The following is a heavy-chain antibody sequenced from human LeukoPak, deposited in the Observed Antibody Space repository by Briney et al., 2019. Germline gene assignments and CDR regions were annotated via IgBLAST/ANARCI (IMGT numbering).Heavy chain of an antibody. D-gene: IGHD2-2*02. CDR3: ARTSCSSTSCYSYYYYYMDV. Sequence: LSGGSLRLSCAASGFTFSSYWMHWVRQAPGKGLVWVSRINTDGSSTSYADSVKGRFTISRDNAKNTLYLQMNSLRAEDTAVYYCARTSCSSTSCYSYYYYYMDVWGKGTTVTVSS. CDR1: GFTFSSYW. CDR2: INTDGSST. J-gene: IGHJ6*03. V-gene: IGHV3-74*01.